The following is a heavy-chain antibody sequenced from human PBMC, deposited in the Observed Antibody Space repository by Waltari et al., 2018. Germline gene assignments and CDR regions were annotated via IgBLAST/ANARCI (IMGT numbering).Heavy chain of an antibody. J-gene: IGHJ6*02. V-gene: IGHV3-30*18. CDR2: ISYDGSNK. Sequence: QVQLVESGGGVVQPGRSLRLSCAASGFTFSSYGMHWVRQAPGKGLEWVAVISYDGSNKYYADSVKGRFTISRDNSKNTLYLQMNSLRAEDTAVYYCAKDGVVVAEKDYYGMDVWGQGTTVTVSS. CDR1: GFTFSSYG. CDR3: AKDGVVVAEKDYYGMDV. D-gene: IGHD2-15*01.